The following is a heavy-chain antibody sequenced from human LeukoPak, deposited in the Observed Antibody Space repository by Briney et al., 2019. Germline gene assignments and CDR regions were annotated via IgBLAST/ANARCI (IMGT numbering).Heavy chain of an antibody. Sequence: ASVKVSCKASGYTFTGYYMHWVRQAPGQGLERMGWINPNSGGTNYAQKFQGRVTMTRDTSISTAYMELSRLRSDDTAVYYCATEYSSSSDFDYWGQGTLVTVSS. V-gene: IGHV1-2*02. CDR2: INPNSGGT. CDR3: ATEYSSSSDFDY. D-gene: IGHD6-6*01. CDR1: GYTFTGYY. J-gene: IGHJ4*02.